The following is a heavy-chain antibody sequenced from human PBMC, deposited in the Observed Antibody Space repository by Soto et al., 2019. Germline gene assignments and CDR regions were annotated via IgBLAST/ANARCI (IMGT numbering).Heavy chain of an antibody. CDR1: GFTFSSYS. CDR3: ARAGYYYGSGSYDFDY. D-gene: IGHD3-10*01. Sequence: EVQLVESGGGLVKPGGSLRLSCAASGFTFSSYSMNWVRQAPGKGLEWVSSISSSSSYIYYADSVKGRFTISRDNAKNYLYLQMNSLRAEDTAVYYCARAGYYYGSGSYDFDYWGQGTLVTVSS. J-gene: IGHJ4*02. V-gene: IGHV3-21*01. CDR2: ISSSSSYI.